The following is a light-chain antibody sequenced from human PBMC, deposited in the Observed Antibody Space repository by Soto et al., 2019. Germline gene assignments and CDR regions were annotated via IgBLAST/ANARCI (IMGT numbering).Light chain of an antibody. CDR2: DAS. J-gene: IGKJ5*01. CDR3: QQSYSTPHT. V-gene: IGKV1-39*01. Sequence: DIQMTQSPSTLSGSVGDRVTITCRASQTISSWLAWYQQKPGKAPKLLIYDASSLKSGVPSRFSGSGSGTDFTLTISSLQPEDFATYYCQQSYSTPHTFGQGTRLEIK. CDR1: QTISSW.